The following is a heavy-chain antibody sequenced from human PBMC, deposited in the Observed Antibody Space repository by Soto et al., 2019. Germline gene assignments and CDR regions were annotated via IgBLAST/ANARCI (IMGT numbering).Heavy chain of an antibody. CDR1: GFNFSSYW. J-gene: IGHJ6*02. CDR3: ARIHYYYYGMDV. CDR2: IKQDGSEK. Sequence: PGGSLRLSCAASGFNFSSYWMSWVRQAPGKGLEWVANIKQDGSEKYYVDSVKGRFTISRDNAKNSLYLQMNSLRAEDTAVYYCARIHYYYYGMDVWGQGTTVTVSS. V-gene: IGHV3-7*03.